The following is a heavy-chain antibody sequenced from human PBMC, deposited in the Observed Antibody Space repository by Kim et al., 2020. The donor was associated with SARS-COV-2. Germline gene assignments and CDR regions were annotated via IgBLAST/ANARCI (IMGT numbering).Heavy chain of an antibody. J-gene: IGHJ4*02. Sequence: PNSGGTNYAQKFQGRVTMTRDTSISTAYMELSRLRSDDTAVYYCAVPSSLWGQGTLVTVSS. CDR2: PNSGGT. D-gene: IGHD6-6*01. CDR3: AVPSSL. V-gene: IGHV1-2*02.